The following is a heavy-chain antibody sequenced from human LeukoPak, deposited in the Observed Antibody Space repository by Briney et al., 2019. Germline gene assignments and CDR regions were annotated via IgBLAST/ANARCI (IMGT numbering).Heavy chain of an antibody. Sequence: ASVKISCKVSGYTLTDYYMHWVQQDPGKGREWMGLVNPEDGETIYAEKFQGRVTIAADTSTDIAYMELSRVRSEDTAVYFCATAEELRESYFDFWGQGTLVTVSS. V-gene: IGHV1-69-2*01. CDR3: ATAEELRESYFDF. CDR1: GYTLTDYY. CDR2: VNPEDGET. J-gene: IGHJ4*02. D-gene: IGHD1-7*01.